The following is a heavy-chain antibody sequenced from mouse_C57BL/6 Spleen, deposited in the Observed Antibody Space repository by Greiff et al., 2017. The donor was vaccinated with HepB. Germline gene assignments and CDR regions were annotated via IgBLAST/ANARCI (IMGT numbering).Heavy chain of an antibody. CDR3: ARGYPFDY. J-gene: IGHJ2*01. CDR2: INPNNGGT. V-gene: IGHV1-26*01. D-gene: IGHD2-2*01. Sequence: EVQLQQSGPELVKPGASVKISCKASGYTFTDYYMNWVKQSHGKSLEWIGDINPNNGGTSYNQKFKGKATLTVDKSSSTAYMELRSLTSEDSAVYYCARGYPFDYWGQGTTLTVSS. CDR1: GYTFTDYY.